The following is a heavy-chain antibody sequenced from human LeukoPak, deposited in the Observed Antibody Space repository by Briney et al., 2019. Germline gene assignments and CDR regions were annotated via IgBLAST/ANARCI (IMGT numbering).Heavy chain of an antibody. V-gene: IGHV3-21*01. CDR3: ASFETVAAYPFDY. Sequence: GGSLRLSCAASGFTFSSYSMNWVRQAPGKGLEWVSSISGNSIYIYYADSVKGRFTISRDNAKNSLYLQMCSLRVADTAVYYCASFETVAAYPFDYWGQGTLVTVSS. J-gene: IGHJ4*02. CDR1: GFTFSSYS. CDR2: ISGNSIYI. D-gene: IGHD6-19*01.